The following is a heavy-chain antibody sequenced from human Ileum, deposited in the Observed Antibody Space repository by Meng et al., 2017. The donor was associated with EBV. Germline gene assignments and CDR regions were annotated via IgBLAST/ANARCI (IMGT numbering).Heavy chain of an antibody. Sequence: QSRRQESGPGLVKLSGTLSPTCAVSGDFISSIHGGTWVRQPPGKGLEWIGEMHPSGSTYYNPSLKSRVTISLDTFNNQFFLRLTSLTAADTAVYYCAKANDYSLNSWGQGTLVTVFS. CDR1: GDFISSIHG. J-gene: IGHJ4*02. CDR2: MHPSGST. CDR3: AKANDYSLNS. V-gene: IGHV4-4*02. D-gene: IGHD4-11*01.